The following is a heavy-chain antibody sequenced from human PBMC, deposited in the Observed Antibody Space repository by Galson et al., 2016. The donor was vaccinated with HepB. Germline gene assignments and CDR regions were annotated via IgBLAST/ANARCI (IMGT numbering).Heavy chain of an antibody. CDR2: ISANTGDT. Sequence: SVKVSCKASGYTFTTYGITWVRQAPGQGLEWMGWISANTGDTNYSPKLQGRVTMTTDTSTTTAFMELRSLRSDDAAVYCCVLALAGNFDYGGQGALVTVSS. CDR3: VLALAGNFDY. V-gene: IGHV1-18*01. CDR1: GYTFTTYG. D-gene: IGHD6-19*01. J-gene: IGHJ4*02.